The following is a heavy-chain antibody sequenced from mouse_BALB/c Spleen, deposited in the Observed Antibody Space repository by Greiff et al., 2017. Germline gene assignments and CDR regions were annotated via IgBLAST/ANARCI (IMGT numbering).Heavy chain of an antibody. V-gene: IGHV5-4*02. CDR3: ARGGPYDYDGDYFDY. Sequence: EVKLVESGGGLVKPGGSLKLSCAASGFTFSDYYMYWVRQTPEKRLEWVATISDGGSYTYYPDSVKGRFTISRDNAKNNLYLQMSSLKSEDTAMYYCARGGPYDYDGDYFDYWGQGTTLTVSS. J-gene: IGHJ2*01. D-gene: IGHD2-4*01. CDR1: GFTFSDYY. CDR2: ISDGGSYT.